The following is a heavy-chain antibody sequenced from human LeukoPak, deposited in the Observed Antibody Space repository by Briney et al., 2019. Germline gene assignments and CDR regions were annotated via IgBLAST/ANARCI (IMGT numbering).Heavy chain of an antibody. D-gene: IGHD6-13*01. CDR1: GGSISSYY. CDR2: IYYSGST. Sequence: SETLSLTCTVSGGSISSYYWSWIRQPPGKGLEWIGYIYYSGSTNYNPSLKSRVTISVDTSKNQFSLKLSSVTAADTAVYYCARGHSSSWYQRFVGLDYWGQGTLVTVSS. J-gene: IGHJ4*02. V-gene: IGHV4-59*01. CDR3: ARGHSSSWYQRFVGLDY.